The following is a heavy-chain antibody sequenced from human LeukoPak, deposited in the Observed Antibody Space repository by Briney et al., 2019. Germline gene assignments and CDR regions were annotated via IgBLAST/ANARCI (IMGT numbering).Heavy chain of an antibody. Sequence: GGSLRLSCAASGFTFTTYSMNWVRQAPGKGLQWVSYISITSRTTNYADSVKGRFAISRDSAKNSLYLQMNSLRAEDTAVYYCVTRTGTFYYFDYWGQGTLVTVSS. V-gene: IGHV3-48*01. J-gene: IGHJ4*02. CDR1: GFTFTTYS. CDR2: ISITSRTT. D-gene: IGHD1-1*01. CDR3: VTRTGTFYYFDY.